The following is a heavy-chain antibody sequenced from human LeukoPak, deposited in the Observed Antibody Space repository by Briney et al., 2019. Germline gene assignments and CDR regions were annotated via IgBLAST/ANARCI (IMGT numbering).Heavy chain of an antibody. CDR1: GYTFTSYA. CDR2: INTNTGNP. D-gene: IGHD3-22*01. V-gene: IGHV7-4-1*02. J-gene: IGHJ4*02. CDR3: ARGPTYSSGYRFDY. Sequence: ASVKVSCKTSGYTFTSYAMNWVRQAPGQGLEWMGWINTNTGNPTYAQGLTGRFVFSLDTSVSTAYLQISSLEAEDSAVYYCARGPTYSSGYRFDYWGQGTLVTVSS.